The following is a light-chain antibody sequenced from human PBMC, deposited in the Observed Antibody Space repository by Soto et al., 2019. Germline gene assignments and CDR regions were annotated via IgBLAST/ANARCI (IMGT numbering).Light chain of an antibody. CDR1: SSDVGDYNY. CDR3: SSYTSSSTLVV. CDR2: DVS. J-gene: IGLJ2*01. V-gene: IGLV2-14*03. Sequence: QSALTQPASVSGSPGQSITISCTGTSSDVGDYNYVSWYQQHPGKAPRLMIYDVSNRPSGVSNRFSGSKSGNTASLTISGLKAKDEADYYCSSYTSSSTLVVFGGGTKLTVL.